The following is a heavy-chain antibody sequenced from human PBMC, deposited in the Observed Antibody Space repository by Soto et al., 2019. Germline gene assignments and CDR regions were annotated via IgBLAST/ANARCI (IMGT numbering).Heavy chain of an antibody. D-gene: IGHD2-21*02. Sequence: GGSLRLSCAASGFNFSNHWMHWVRQRPAEGLVWVSRITSDGKSKAYAESVKGRFAISRDNAKNRLYLQMNGLTAEATAVYYCARESGDWPLNWFDPWGQGPLVSVSS. CDR3: ARESGDWPLNWFDP. V-gene: IGHV3-74*01. J-gene: IGHJ5*02. CDR2: ITSDGKSK. CDR1: GFNFSNHW.